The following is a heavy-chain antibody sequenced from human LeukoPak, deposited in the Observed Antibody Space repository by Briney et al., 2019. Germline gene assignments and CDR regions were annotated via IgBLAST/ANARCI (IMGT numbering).Heavy chain of an antibody. D-gene: IGHD5-18*01. CDR2: ISWNSGSI. CDR3: ARDRGYSYSDY. Sequence: GGSLRLSCAASGFTFDDYAMHWVRQAPGKGLAWVSGISWNSGSIGYADSVKGRFTISRDNAKNSLYLQMNSLRAEDTAVYYCARDRGYSYSDYWGQGTLVTVSS. CDR1: GFTFDDYA. V-gene: IGHV3-9*01. J-gene: IGHJ4*02.